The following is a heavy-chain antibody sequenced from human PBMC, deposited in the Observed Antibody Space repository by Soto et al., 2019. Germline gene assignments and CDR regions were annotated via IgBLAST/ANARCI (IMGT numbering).Heavy chain of an antibody. CDR3: ARVGQWLAWTFDY. CDR2: ISSSSSTI. J-gene: IGHJ4*02. D-gene: IGHD6-19*01. CDR1: GFTFSSYS. Sequence: EVQLVESGGGLVQPGGSLRLSCAASGFTFSSYSMNWVRQAPGKGLEWVSYISSSSSTIYYADSVKDRFTISRDNAKNSLYLQMNSLRAEDTAVYYCARVGQWLAWTFDYWGQGTLVTVSS. V-gene: IGHV3-48*01.